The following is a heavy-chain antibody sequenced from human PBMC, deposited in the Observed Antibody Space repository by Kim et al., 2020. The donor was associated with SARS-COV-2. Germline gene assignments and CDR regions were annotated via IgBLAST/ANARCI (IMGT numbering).Heavy chain of an antibody. D-gene: IGHD5-12*01. CDR3: TMRDGYNPDALDY. J-gene: IGHJ4*02. V-gene: IGHV3-49*02. Sequence: YAASVKGRFTISRDDSKSIAYLQMNSLKTEDTAVYYCTMRDGYNPDALDYWGQGTLVTVSS.